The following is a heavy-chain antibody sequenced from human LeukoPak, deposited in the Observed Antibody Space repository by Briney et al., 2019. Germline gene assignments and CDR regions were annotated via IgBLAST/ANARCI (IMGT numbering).Heavy chain of an antibody. J-gene: IGHJ5*02. Sequence: GGSLRLSCAASGFTFSSYGMHWVRQAPGKGLEWVAVIWYDGSNKYYADSVKGRFTIPRDNSENTLYLQMNSLRAEDTAVYYCARDNLVRGVITNWFDPWGQGTLVTVSS. D-gene: IGHD3-10*01. V-gene: IGHV3-33*08. CDR1: GFTFSSYG. CDR3: ARDNLVRGVITNWFDP. CDR2: IWYDGSNK.